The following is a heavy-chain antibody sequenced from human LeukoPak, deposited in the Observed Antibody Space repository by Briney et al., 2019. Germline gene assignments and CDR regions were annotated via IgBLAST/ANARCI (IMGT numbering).Heavy chain of an antibody. CDR3: ARLIAAGYYFDY. V-gene: IGHV3-53*01. CDR2: IYSGGNT. CDR1: GFTVGTNY. D-gene: IGHD6-13*01. Sequence: PGGSLRLSCAAPGFTVGTNYMSWVRQAPGKGLEWVSIIYSGGNTYYADSVKGRFTISRDSSKNTLYLQMNSLRAEDTAVYYCARLIAAGYYFDYWGQGTLVTVSS. J-gene: IGHJ4*02.